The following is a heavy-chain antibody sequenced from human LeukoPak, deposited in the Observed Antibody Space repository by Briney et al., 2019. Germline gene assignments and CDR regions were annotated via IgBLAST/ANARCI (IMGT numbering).Heavy chain of an antibody. CDR1: GGSFSGYY. D-gene: IGHD6-13*01. V-gene: IGHV4-34*01. J-gene: IGHJ3*02. CDR3: AREPTLPGIVAAGRWAFDI. CDR2: INHSGST. Sequence: SETLSLTCAVYGGSFSGYYWSWIRQPPGKGLEWLGEINHSGSTHYNPSLKSRVTISVDTSKNQFSLTLSSVTAADTAVYYCAREPTLPGIVAAGRWAFDIWGQGTMVTVSS.